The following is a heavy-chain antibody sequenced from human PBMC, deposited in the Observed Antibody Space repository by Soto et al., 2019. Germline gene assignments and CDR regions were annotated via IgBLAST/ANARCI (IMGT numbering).Heavy chain of an antibody. V-gene: IGHV3-9*01. CDR1: GFTFDDYA. CDR3: AKSRFRGSGSSVFDY. Sequence: EVQLVESGGGLVQPGRSLRLSCAASGFTFDDYAMHWVRQAPGKGLEWVSGISWNSGSIGYADSVKGRFTISRDNAKNSLYLQMNSLRAEDTALYYRAKSRFRGSGSSVFDYWGQGTLVTVSS. CDR2: ISWNSGSI. J-gene: IGHJ4*02. D-gene: IGHD3-10*01.